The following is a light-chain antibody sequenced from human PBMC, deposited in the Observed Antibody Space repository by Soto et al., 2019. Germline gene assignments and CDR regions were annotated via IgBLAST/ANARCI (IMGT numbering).Light chain of an antibody. CDR1: GGHSSFA. J-gene: IGLJ3*02. CDR2: LNSDGSY. CDR3: QTWGTGIWV. V-gene: IGLV4-69*01. Sequence: QLVLTQSPSASASLGASVKLTCTLSGGHSSFAIAWHQQQPEKGPRYLMKLNSDGSYSKGDGIPDRFSGSSSGAERYLTISSLQSEDEADYYCQTWGTGIWVFGGGTKLTVL.